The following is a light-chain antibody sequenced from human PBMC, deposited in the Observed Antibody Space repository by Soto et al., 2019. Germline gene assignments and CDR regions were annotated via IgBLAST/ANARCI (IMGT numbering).Light chain of an antibody. J-gene: IGKJ1*01. Sequence: DIQMTQSPSTLSASVGGSVTMTCRASQSVGTWVAWYQQKPGKAPKLLIYGASNLESGMPSRFSGSGSGTEFTLTITTLQPDDFATYFCQLYNRNTWSFGPGTKVDIK. CDR1: QSVGTW. V-gene: IGKV1-5*01. CDR2: GAS. CDR3: QLYNRNTWS.